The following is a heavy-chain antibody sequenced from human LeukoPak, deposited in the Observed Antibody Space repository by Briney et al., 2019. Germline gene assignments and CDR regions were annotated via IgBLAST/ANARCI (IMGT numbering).Heavy chain of an antibody. CDR1: GGTFSSYA. CDR3: ARNYYGSGSSWFDY. Sequence: ASVTVSCKASGGTFSSYAISWVRQAPGQGLEWMGGIIPIFGTANYAQKFQGRVTITADESTSTAYMELSSLRSEDTAVYYCARNYYGSGSSWFDYWGQGTLVTVSS. CDR2: IIPIFGTA. D-gene: IGHD3-10*01. J-gene: IGHJ4*02. V-gene: IGHV1-69*13.